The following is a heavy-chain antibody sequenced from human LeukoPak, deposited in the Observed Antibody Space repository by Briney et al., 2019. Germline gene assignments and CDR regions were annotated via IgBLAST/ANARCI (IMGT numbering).Heavy chain of an antibody. D-gene: IGHD4-11*01. J-gene: IGHJ5*02. CDR3: ARHVVAVTTPKFDP. CDR2: IYYSGST. V-gene: IGHV4-39*01. CDR1: GGSISSSSYY. Sequence: SETLSLTCTVTGGSISSSSYYWGWIRQPPGKGLEWIGSIYYSGSTYYNPSLKSRVTISVDTSKNQFSLKLSSVTAADTAVYYCARHVVAVTTPKFDPWGQGTLVTVSS.